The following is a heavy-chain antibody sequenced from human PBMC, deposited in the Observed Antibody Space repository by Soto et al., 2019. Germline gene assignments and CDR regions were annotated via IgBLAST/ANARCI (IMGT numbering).Heavy chain of an antibody. V-gene: IGHV3-30*18. J-gene: IGHJ6*02. CDR2: IWYDGSNK. D-gene: IGHD2-15*01. Sequence: HVQLVESGGGVVQPGRSLRVSCAASGFTFSTYGMHWVRQAPGKGLEWVAAIWYDGSNKYYADSVKGRFTISRDNSKNTLYLQMNSLRAADTAVYYWAKDPMRIAGDYYYGMDVWGQGTTVTVSS. CDR3: AKDPMRIAGDYYYGMDV. CDR1: GFTFSTYG.